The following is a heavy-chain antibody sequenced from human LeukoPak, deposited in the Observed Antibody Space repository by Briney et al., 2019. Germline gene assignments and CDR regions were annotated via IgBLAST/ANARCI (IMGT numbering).Heavy chain of an antibody. CDR3: VREGYQPGSAALDF. J-gene: IGHJ4*02. D-gene: IGHD2-2*01. Sequence: GGSLRLSCAASGFTFSGHWMHWVRQAPGKGLVWVASISTDESTSYADSVRGRFTISRDNAKNTLFLQMRSLGVDDRGVYYCVREGYQPGSAALDFWGQGTLVAVSS. V-gene: IGHV3-74*01. CDR1: GFTFSGHW. CDR2: ISTDEST.